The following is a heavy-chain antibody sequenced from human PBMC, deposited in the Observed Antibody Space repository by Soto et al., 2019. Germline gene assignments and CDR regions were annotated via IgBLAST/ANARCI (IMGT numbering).Heavy chain of an antibody. CDR1: GFTFSTYA. Sequence: QVQLVESGGGVVQPGRSLRLSCAASGFTFSTYAMHWVRQAPAQGLEWVAVISYDGGNNYYADSVKGRFTVSRDNSKNTLYLQMSSLRVEDTAVYYCARETVAAFDYWGQGTLVTVSS. D-gene: IGHD6-19*01. V-gene: IGHV3-30-3*01. CDR3: ARETVAAFDY. J-gene: IGHJ4*02. CDR2: ISYDGGNN.